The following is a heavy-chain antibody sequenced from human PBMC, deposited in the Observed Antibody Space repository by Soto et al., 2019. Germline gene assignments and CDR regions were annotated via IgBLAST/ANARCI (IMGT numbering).Heavy chain of an antibody. CDR3: ARGSYSSSWYL. D-gene: IGHD6-13*01. Sequence: GGSLRLSCAASGFTFSSYAMHWVRQAPGKGLEWVAVISYDGSNKYYADSVKGRFTISRDNSKNTLYLQMNSLRAEDTAVYYCARGSYSSSWYLWGQGTLVTVSS. V-gene: IGHV3-30-3*01. CDR2: ISYDGSNK. J-gene: IGHJ4*02. CDR1: GFTFSSYA.